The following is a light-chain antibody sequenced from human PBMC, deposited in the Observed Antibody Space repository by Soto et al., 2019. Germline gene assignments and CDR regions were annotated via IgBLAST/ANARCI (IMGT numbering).Light chain of an antibody. Sequence: QSVMTQPPSVSAAPGQKVTISCSGSSSNIGGNSVSWYQQLPGTAPKLLIYDDNKRPSGIPDRFSGSKSGTSATLGITGFQTGDEADYYCGSWXXXLSXXVFGTGTXXT. CDR1: SSNIGGNS. V-gene: IGLV1-51*01. CDR3: GSWXXXLSXXV. J-gene: IGLJ1*01. CDR2: DDN.